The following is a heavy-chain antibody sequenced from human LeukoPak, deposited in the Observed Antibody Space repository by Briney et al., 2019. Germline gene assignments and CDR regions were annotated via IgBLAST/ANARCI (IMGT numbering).Heavy chain of an antibody. Sequence: SETLSLTCTVSGGSISSYYWSWIRQPPGKGLEWIGYIYYSGSTNYNPSLKSRVTISVDTSKNQFSLKLSSVTAADMAVYYCARQIYSSGWSNFDYWGQGTLVTVSS. D-gene: IGHD6-19*01. CDR1: GGSISSYY. V-gene: IGHV4-59*01. CDR3: ARQIYSSGWSNFDY. CDR2: IYYSGST. J-gene: IGHJ4*02.